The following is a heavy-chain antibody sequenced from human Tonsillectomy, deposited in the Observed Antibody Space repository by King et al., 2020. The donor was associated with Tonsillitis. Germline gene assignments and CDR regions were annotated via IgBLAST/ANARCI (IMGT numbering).Heavy chain of an antibody. CDR2: ISYDGSKK. J-gene: IGHJ6*02. Sequence: VQLVDSGGGVVQPGRSLILSCAASGFTFSSYGMHWVRQAPGKGLEWVAVISYDGSKKYFAVSGKGRSSISRDNSKNTLYLQMNSLRAEDTAVYYCAKGGGGGFLEWAKSYYYYGMDVWGQGTTVTVSS. D-gene: IGHD3-3*01. CDR3: AKGGGGGFLEWAKSYYYYGMDV. V-gene: IGHV3-30*18. CDR1: GFTFSSYG.